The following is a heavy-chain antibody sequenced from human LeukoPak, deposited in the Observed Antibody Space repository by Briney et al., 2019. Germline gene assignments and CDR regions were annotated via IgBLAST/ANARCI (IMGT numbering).Heavy chain of an antibody. Sequence: PGETLSLTCALYGGSFSGYYWCWMRQPPGKGVEGIGEIKHSGSTNYNPSLKSRVTISVDTSKNQSSLKLSSVTAADTAVYYCARGWGYSSSWGQGTLVTVSS. CDR1: GGSFSGYY. D-gene: IGHD6-13*01. J-gene: IGHJ4*02. CDR3: ARGWGYSSS. CDR2: IKHSGST. V-gene: IGHV4-34*01.